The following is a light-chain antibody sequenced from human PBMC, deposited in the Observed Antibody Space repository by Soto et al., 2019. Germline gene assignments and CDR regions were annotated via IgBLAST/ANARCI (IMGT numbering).Light chain of an antibody. Sequence: DIVLTQSPLSLPVTPGEPASISCRSSQSLLHSNGYNYVDWYLQKAGQSPQLLMYMSSNRASGVPDRVSGSGSGPDFTLKISSVEAEDVGVYYCMQALQTPYTFGQGTKLEIK. V-gene: IGKV2-28*01. CDR3: MQALQTPYT. CDR2: MSS. J-gene: IGKJ2*01. CDR1: QSLLHSNGYNY.